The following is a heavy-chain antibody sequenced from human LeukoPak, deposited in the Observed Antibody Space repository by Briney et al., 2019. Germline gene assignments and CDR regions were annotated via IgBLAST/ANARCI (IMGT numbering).Heavy chain of an antibody. V-gene: IGHV3-7*01. J-gene: IGHJ4*02. CDR3: ARGRGDY. CDR2: IKQDGSEK. Sequence: GGSLRLSCAASGFIFSTSWMSFVRQAPGELLEWVANIKQDGSEKSYVDSVKGRFTISRDNAKNSLYLKMNSLTAEDAAFYYCARGRGDYWGQGTLVTVSS. CDR1: GFIFSTSW.